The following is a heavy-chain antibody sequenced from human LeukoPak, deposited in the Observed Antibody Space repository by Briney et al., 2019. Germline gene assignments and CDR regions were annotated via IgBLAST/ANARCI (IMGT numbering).Heavy chain of an antibody. CDR1: GFTFSSYS. V-gene: IGHV3-21*01. Sequence: GGSLRLSCAASGFTFSSYSMNWVRQAPGKGLEWVSSISSSSYIYYADSVKGRFTISRDNAKNSLYLQMNSLRAEDTAVYYCARDSFEQLLLIDYWGQGTLVTVSS. CDR2: ISSSSYI. J-gene: IGHJ4*02. CDR3: ARDSFEQLLLIDY. D-gene: IGHD2-15*01.